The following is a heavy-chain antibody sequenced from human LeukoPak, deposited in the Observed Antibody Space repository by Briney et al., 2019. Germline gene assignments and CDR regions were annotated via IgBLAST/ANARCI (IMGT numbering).Heavy chain of an antibody. Sequence: GGSLRLSCAASGFTFSDYYMSWIRQAPGEGLEWVSYISSSGSTIYYADSVKGRFTISRDNAKNSLYLQMNSLRAEDTAVYYCAREGSSSWYLSWFDPWGQGTLVTVSS. V-gene: IGHV3-11*04. J-gene: IGHJ5*02. CDR2: ISSSGSTI. D-gene: IGHD6-13*01. CDR1: GFTFSDYY. CDR3: AREGSSSWYLSWFDP.